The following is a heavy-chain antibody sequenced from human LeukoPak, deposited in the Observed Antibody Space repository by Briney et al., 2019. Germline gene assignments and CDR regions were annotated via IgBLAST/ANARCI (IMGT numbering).Heavy chain of an antibody. V-gene: IGHV4-39*01. CDR2: IYYSGST. J-gene: IGHJ4*02. CDR1: GGSISSSSYY. Sequence: SETLSLTCTVSGGSISSSSYYWGWIRQPPGKGLEWIGSIYYSGSTYYNPSLKSRVTISVDTSKNQFSLKLSSVTAADTAVYYCARHEGGSYYHYFDYWGQGTLVTVSS. D-gene: IGHD1-26*01. CDR3: ARHEGGSYYHYFDY.